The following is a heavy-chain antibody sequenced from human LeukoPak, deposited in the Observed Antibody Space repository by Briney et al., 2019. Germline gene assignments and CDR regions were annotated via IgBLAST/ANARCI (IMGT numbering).Heavy chain of an antibody. V-gene: IGHV4-59*08. CDR3: ARHVAEGNWNYLGSWFDP. Sequence: SETLSLTCTVSGGSISSYYWSWIRQPPGKGLEWIGDIYYSGSTNYNPSLKSRVTISVDTSKNQFSLKPSSVTAADTAVYYCARHVAEGNWNYLGSWFDPWGQGTLVTVSS. D-gene: IGHD1-7*01. CDR2: IYYSGST. J-gene: IGHJ5*02. CDR1: GGSISSYY.